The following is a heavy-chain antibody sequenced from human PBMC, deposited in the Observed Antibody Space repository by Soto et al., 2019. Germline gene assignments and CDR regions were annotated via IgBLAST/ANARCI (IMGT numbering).Heavy chain of an antibody. J-gene: IGHJ4*02. CDR1: GYTFTSYG. CDR3: ARADDIVVVVAATHLDY. CDR2: ISAYNGNT. V-gene: IGHV1-18*01. D-gene: IGHD2-15*01. Sequence: ASVKVSCKASGYTFTSYGISWVRQAPGQGLEWMGWISAYNGNTNYAQKLQGRVTMTTDTSTSTAYMELRSLRSDDTAVYYCARADDIVVVVAATHLDYRGQGTLVTVSS.